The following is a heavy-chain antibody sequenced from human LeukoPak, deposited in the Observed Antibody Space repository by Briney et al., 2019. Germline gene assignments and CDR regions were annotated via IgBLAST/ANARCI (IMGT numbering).Heavy chain of an antibody. CDR2: IYYSGST. Sequence: PSETLSLTCTVSGGSISSGSYYWGWIRQPPGKGLEWIGSIYYSGSTSYNPSLKSRVTISVDTSKNHFSLKLSSVTAADTAVYYCARQPLHILTGWGPSFSDYWGQGTLVTVSS. D-gene: IGHD3-9*01. CDR3: ARQPLHILTGWGPSFSDY. V-gene: IGHV4-39*01. J-gene: IGHJ4*02. CDR1: GGSISSGSYY.